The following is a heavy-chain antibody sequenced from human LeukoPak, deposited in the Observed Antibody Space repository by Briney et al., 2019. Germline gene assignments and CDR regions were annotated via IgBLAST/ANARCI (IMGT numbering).Heavy chain of an antibody. J-gene: IGHJ4*02. D-gene: IGHD3-22*01. CDR3: ARAGGDYYDSSGYLVY. CDR1: GGSISSSSYY. CDR2: IYYSGST. Sequence: SETLSLTCTVSGGSISSSSYYWGWIRQPPGKGLEWIGSIYYSGSTYYNPSLKSRVTISVDTSKNQFSLKLSSVTAADTAVYYCARAGGDYYDSSGYLVYWGQGTLVTVSS. V-gene: IGHV4-39*07.